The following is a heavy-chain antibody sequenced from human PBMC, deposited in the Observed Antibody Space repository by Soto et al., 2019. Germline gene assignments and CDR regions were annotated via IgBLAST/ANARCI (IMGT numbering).Heavy chain of an antibody. CDR3: ARSEEGSDYYYYGMDV. CDR1: GDTVSSNSVA. J-gene: IGHJ6*02. D-gene: IGHD3-10*01. CDR2: TYYRSRWYS. Sequence: SLTCVGSGDTVSSNSVAWNWVRQSPSRGLEWLGRTYYRSRWYSDYAVSVRSRIDINADTSKNQVSLQLNSVTPEDTAVYYSARSEEGSDYYYYGMDVWGQGTTVTVSS. V-gene: IGHV6-1*01.